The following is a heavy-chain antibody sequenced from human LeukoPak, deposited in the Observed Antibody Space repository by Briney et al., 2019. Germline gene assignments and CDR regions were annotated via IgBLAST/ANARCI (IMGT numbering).Heavy chain of an antibody. CDR2: IYYSGST. V-gene: IGHV4-39*07. Sequence: SETLSLTCTVSGGSISSSSYYWGWIRQPPGKGLEWIGSIYYSGSTYYNPSLKSRVTISVDTSKNQFSLKLSSVTAADTAVYYCARDQGSRNHYDFWSGYTPQGDAFDIWGQGTMVTVSS. J-gene: IGHJ3*02. CDR1: GGSISSSSYY. D-gene: IGHD3-3*01. CDR3: ARDQGSRNHYDFWSGYTPQGDAFDI.